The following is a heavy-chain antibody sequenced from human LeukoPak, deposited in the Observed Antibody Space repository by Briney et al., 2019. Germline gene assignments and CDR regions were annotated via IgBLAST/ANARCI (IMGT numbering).Heavy chain of an antibody. V-gene: IGHV3-30*02. D-gene: IGHD6-19*01. J-gene: IGHJ5*02. CDR2: IRYDGSNK. Sequence: PGGSLRLSCAASGFTFSSYGMHWVRQAPGKGLEWVAFIRYDGSNKYYADSVKGRFTISRDNSKNTLYLQMNSLRAEDTAVYYCAKDSVDIAVAGNWFDPWGQGTLVTVSS. CDR1: GFTFSSYG. CDR3: AKDSVDIAVAGNWFDP.